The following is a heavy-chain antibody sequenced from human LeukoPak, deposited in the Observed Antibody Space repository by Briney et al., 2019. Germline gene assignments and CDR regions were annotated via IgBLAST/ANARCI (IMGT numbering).Heavy chain of an antibody. Sequence: GGSLRLSCAASGFTFSTYWMTWVRQAPGKGLEWVANIKQDGSEKYYVDSVKGRFTISRDNAKISLYLQMNSLRAEDTAVYYCARDYYGSGNNFDPWGQGTLVTVSS. J-gene: IGHJ5*02. CDR2: IKQDGSEK. CDR3: ARDYYGSGNNFDP. D-gene: IGHD3-10*01. CDR1: GFTFSTYW. V-gene: IGHV3-7*03.